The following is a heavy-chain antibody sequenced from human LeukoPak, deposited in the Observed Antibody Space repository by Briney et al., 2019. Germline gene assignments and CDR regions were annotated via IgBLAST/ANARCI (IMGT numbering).Heavy chain of an antibody. CDR2: ISYDGSNK. D-gene: IGHD1-26*01. J-gene: IGHJ4*02. CDR1: GFTFSSYA. V-gene: IGHV3-30*04. Sequence: GGSLRLSCAASGFTFSSYAMHWVRQAPGKGLEWVAVISYDGSNKYYADSVKGRFTISRDNSKNTLYLQMNSLRAEDTAVYYCAKESGPYYFDYWGQGTLVTVSS. CDR3: AKESGPYYFDY.